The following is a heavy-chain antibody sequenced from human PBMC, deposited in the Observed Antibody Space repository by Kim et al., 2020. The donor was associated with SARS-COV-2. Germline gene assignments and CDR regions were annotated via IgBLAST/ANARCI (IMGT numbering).Heavy chain of an antibody. CDR2: ISSSGTTI. J-gene: IGHJ4*01. V-gene: IGHV3-48*03. CDR1: GFSFSSYE. D-gene: IGHD5-12*01. CDR3: ARQRATIRDY. Sequence: GGSLRLSCAASGFSFSSYEMNWVRQAPGKGLEWVSYISSSGTTIYYADSVKGRFTISRDNAKNSLYLQMTSLRAEDTAVYYCARQRATIRDYCGHGTLHTVS.